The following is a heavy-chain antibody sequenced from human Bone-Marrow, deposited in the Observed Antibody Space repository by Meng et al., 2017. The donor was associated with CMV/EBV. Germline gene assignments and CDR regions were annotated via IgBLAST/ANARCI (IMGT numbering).Heavy chain of an antibody. V-gene: IGHV3-30*02. D-gene: IGHD1-1*01. CDR2: IRYDGSNK. CDR1: GFTFSNYG. J-gene: IGHJ4*02. Sequence: GESLKISCAASGFTFSNYGIHWVRQAPGKGLEWVTFIRYDGSNKYYVDSVKGRFTISRDNSKNTLYLQMNSLGPEDTAVYHCAKDSFWNGAIDYWGQGTLVTVSS. CDR3: AKDSFWNGAIDY.